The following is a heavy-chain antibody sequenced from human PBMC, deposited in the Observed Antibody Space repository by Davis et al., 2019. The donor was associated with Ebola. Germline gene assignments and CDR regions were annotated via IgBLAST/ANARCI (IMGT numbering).Heavy chain of an antibody. CDR3: ARHGHCSSTSCHRWGMDV. Sequence: MPSETLPLTCTVSGGSISSYYWSWIRQPPGKGLEWIGYIYYSGSTNYNPSLKSRVTISVDTSKNQFSLKLSSVTAADTAVYYCARHGHCSSTSCHRWGMDVWGQGTTVTVSS. CDR2: IYYSGST. V-gene: IGHV4-59*08. J-gene: IGHJ6*02. D-gene: IGHD2-2*01. CDR1: GGSISSYY.